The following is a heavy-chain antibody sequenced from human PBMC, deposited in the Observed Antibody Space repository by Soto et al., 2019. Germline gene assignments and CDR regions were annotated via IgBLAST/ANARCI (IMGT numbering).Heavy chain of an antibody. J-gene: IGHJ6*02. Sequence: PGGSLRLSCAASGVTFSSYAMSWVRQAPGKGLEWVSTISGSGDSTYYADSVKGRFTFSRDNSQNTLYLQMNSLRAEDTAVYYCAKPRHSGSYYYYGMDVWGQGTTVTVSS. CDR2: ISGSGDST. V-gene: IGHV3-23*01. D-gene: IGHD3-10*01. CDR1: GVTFSSYA. CDR3: AKPRHSGSYYYYGMDV.